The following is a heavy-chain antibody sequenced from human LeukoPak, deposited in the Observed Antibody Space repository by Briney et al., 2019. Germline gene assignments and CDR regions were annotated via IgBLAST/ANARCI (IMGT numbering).Heavy chain of an antibody. D-gene: IGHD4/OR15-4a*01. CDR1: GFTFFNYW. V-gene: IGHV3-7*01. CDR2: INLGGSQK. J-gene: IGHJ4*02. CDR3: ARDVDYANPRHDY. Sequence: HPGGSLRLSCDVSGFTFFNYWMSWVRQAPGKGLQWVANINLGGSQKYYVDSLRGRFTVSRDNAKNSLYLQMNSLKVEDTGVYYCARDVDYANPRHDYWGQGTLVTVSS.